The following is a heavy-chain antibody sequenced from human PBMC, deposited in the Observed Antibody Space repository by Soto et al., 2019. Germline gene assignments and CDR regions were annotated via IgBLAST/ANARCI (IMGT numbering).Heavy chain of an antibody. CDR2: IYYSGST. D-gene: IGHD6-19*01. J-gene: IGHJ4*02. Sequence: TLSLTCTVSGGSISSGDYYWSWIRQPPGKGLEWIGYIYYSGSTYYNPSLKSRVTISVDTSKNQFSLKLSSVTAADTAVYYCARAGGLGAVAVDYWGQGTLVTAPQ. V-gene: IGHV4-30-4*01. CDR3: ARAGGLGAVAVDY. CDR1: GGSISSGDYY.